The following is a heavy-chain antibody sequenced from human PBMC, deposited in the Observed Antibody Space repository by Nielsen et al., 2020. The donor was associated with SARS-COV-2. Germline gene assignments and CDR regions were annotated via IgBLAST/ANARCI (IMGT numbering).Heavy chain of an antibody. D-gene: IGHD5-18*01. Sequence: ASVKVSCKASGYTFTSYGISWVRQAPGQGLEWMGWISAYNGNTNYAQKLQGRVTMTTDTSTSTAYMELRSLRSDDTAVYYCASPPAMVTDYYYYGMDVWGQGTTVTVSS. CDR1: GYTFTSYG. CDR3: ASPPAMVTDYYYYGMDV. CDR2: ISAYNGNT. V-gene: IGHV1-18*01. J-gene: IGHJ6*02.